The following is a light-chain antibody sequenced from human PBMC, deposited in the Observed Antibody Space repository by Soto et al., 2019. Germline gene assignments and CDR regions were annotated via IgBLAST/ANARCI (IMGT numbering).Light chain of an antibody. CDR2: RNN. CDR1: SSNIGSNY. J-gene: IGLJ1*01. CDR3: AAWDDSLSVYYV. Sequence: QSVLTQPPSASGTPGQRVTISCSGSSSNIGSNYVYWYQQLPGTAPKLLIYRNNQRPSGVPDRFSGSKSGTSASLAISGLRSEGEADYYCAAWDDSLSVYYVFGTGTKVTVL. V-gene: IGLV1-47*01.